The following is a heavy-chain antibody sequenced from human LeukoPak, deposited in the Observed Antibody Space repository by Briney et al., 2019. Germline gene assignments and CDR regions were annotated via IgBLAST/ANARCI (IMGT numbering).Heavy chain of an antibody. CDR1: GFSLSTSGMR. D-gene: IGHD6-13*01. J-gene: IGHJ4*02. CDR3: ARILGSSDY. V-gene: IGHV2-70*04. Sequence: SCPTLVNPTQTLTLTCTSSGFSLSTSGMRVSWIRQPPGNALEWLARIDWDDDKFYSTSLKTRLTISKDTSQNQVVLTMTNMDPVDTATYYCARILGSSDYWGQGTLVTVSS. CDR2: IDWDDDK.